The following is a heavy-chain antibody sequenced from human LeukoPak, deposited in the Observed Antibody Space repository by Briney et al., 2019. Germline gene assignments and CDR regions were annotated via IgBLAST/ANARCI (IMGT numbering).Heavy chain of an antibody. CDR1: GFTFSSYE. Sequence: GSLRLSCAASGFTFSSYEMNWVRQAPGKGLEWVSYISSSGSTIYYADSVKGRFTISRDNAKNSLYLQMNSLRAEDTAVYYCASVHIAVAGAALFDYWGQGTLVTVSS. V-gene: IGHV3-48*03. CDR3: ASVHIAVAGAALFDY. D-gene: IGHD6-19*01. CDR2: ISSSGSTI. J-gene: IGHJ4*02.